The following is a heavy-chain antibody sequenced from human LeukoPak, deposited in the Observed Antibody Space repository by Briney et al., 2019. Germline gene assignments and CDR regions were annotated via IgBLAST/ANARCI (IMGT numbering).Heavy chain of an antibody. V-gene: IGHV3-66*01. CDR3: ARGPYSSTWNTVDY. Sequence: QPGGSLRLSCAASGFTVSRNYMSWVRQAPGKGLEWVPVIYSGGSTYYTDSVKGRFTISRDTSKNTVYLQMDSLRAEDTAVYYCARGPYSSTWNTVDYWGQGTLVTVSS. CDR2: IYSGGST. J-gene: IGHJ4*02. D-gene: IGHD6-13*01. CDR1: GFTVSRNY.